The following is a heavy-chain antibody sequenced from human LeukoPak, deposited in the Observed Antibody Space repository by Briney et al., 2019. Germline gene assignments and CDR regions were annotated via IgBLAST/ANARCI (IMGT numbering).Heavy chain of an antibody. D-gene: IGHD3-22*01. CDR3: ATKAPTGPYYYDSSGYYSSDY. V-gene: IGHV3-23*01. J-gene: IGHJ4*02. CDR2: ISGSGGST. Sequence: GGSLRLSCAASGFTFSSYGMSWVRQAPGKGLEWVSAISGSGGSTYYADSVKGRFTISRDNSKNTLYLQMNSLRAEDTAVYYCATKAPTGPYYYDSSGYYSSDYWGQGTLVTVSS. CDR1: GFTFSSYG.